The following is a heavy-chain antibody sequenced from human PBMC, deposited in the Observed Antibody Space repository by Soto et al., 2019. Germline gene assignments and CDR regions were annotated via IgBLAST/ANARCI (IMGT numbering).Heavy chain of an antibody. J-gene: IGHJ3*02. D-gene: IGHD3-22*01. CDR3: ARHPRTYYYDSSGYNDAFDI. Sequence: GESLKISCKASGYTFTSYGISWVRQPPGQGLEWMGWISAYNGNTNYAQKLQGRVTMTTDTSTSTAYMELRSLRSDDTDVYYCARHPRTYYYDSSGYNDAFDIWGQGTMVTVSS. V-gene: IGHV1-18*01. CDR2: ISAYNGNT. CDR1: GYTFTSYG.